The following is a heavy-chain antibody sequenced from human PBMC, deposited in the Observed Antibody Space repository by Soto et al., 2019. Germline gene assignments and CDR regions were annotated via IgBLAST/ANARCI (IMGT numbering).Heavy chain of an antibody. D-gene: IGHD3-3*01. CDR2: ISYDGGNK. J-gene: IGHJ4*02. Sequence: QVQLVASGGGVVQPGRSLRLSCAASGFTFSSYAMHWVRQAPGKGLEWVAVISYDGGNKYYADSVKGRFTISRDNSKNRLYLQMNSLRAEDTAVYYCATMERLFDYWGQGTLVTVSS. CDR1: GFTFSSYA. CDR3: ATMERLFDY. V-gene: IGHV3-30-3*01.